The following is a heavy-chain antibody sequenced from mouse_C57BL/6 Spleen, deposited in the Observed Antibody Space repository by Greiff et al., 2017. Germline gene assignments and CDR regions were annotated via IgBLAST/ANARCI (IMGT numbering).Heavy chain of an antibody. CDR2: IYPGSGST. D-gene: IGHD1-1*01. J-gene: IGHJ3*01. Sequence: QVQLQQPGAELVKPGASVKMSCKASGYTFTSYWITWVKQGPGQGLEWIGDIYPGSGSTNYNEKFKSKATLTVDTSSSTAYMQLSSLTSEDSAVYYCARMSNYYGSSYPAYWGQGTLVTVSA. V-gene: IGHV1-55*01. CDR1: GYTFTSYW. CDR3: ARMSNYYGSSYPAY.